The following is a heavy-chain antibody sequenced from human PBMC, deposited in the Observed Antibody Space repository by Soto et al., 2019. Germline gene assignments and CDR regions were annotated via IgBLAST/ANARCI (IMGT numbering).Heavy chain of an antibody. V-gene: IGHV1-46*03. CDR3: AREAPGYCSRTSCYGLDY. CDR2: INPSGGST. D-gene: IGHD2-2*01. J-gene: IGHJ4*02. Sequence: ASVKVSCKASGYTFTSYYMHWVRQAPGQGLEWMGIINPSGGSTSYAQKFQGRVTMTRDTSTSTVYMELSSLRSEDTAVYYCAREAPGYCSRTSCYGLDYWGQGTLATVSS. CDR1: GYTFTSYY.